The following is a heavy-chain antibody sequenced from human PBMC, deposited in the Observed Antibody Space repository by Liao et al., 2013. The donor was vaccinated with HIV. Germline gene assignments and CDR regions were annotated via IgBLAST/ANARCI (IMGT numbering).Heavy chain of an antibody. J-gene: IGHJ6*03. D-gene: IGHD5-24*01. CDR1: GGSISSYY. CDR3: ARDRRWLQWGLYYYYYYNWTS. Sequence: QVQLQESGPGLVKPSETLSLTCTVSGGSISSYYWSWIRQPAGKGLEWIGRIYTSGSTNYNPSLKSRVTMSVDTSKNQFSLKLSSVTAADTAVYYCARDRRWLQWGLYYYYYYNWTSGAKGTTVTVSS. CDR2: IYTSGST. V-gene: IGHV4-4*07.